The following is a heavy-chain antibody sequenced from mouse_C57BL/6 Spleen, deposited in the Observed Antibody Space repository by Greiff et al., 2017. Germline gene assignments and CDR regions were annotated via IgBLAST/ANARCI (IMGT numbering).Heavy chain of an antibody. Sequence: EVKLVESGGGLVKPGGSLKLSCAASGFTFSSYAMSWVRQTPEKRLEWVAIISDGGSYTYYPDNVKGRFTISRDNAKNHLYLQMSHLKSENTAMNYCARGGNYDEGYYAMDYWGQGTSVTVSA. D-gene: IGHD2-4*01. J-gene: IGHJ4*01. CDR2: ISDGGSYT. CDR1: GFTFSSYA. V-gene: IGHV5-4*03. CDR3: ARGGNYDEGYYAMDY.